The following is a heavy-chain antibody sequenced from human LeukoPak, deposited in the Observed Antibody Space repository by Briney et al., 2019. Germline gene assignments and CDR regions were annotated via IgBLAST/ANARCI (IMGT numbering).Heavy chain of an antibody. CDR1: GGSFSGYY. CDR2: INHSGST. J-gene: IGHJ4*02. V-gene: IGHV4-34*01. D-gene: IGHD2-8*02. CDR3: ARGHTESFDY. Sequence: SETLSLTCAVYGGSFSGYYWSWIRQPPGKGLEWIGEINHSGSTNYNPSLKSRVTISVDTSKNQFSLKLSSVTAADTAVYYCARGHTESFDYWGQGTLVTVSS.